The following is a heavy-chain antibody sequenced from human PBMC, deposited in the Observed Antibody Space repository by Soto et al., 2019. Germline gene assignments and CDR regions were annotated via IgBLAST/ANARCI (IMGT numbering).Heavy chain of an antibody. CDR1: GFTFSSYA. J-gene: IGHJ4*02. CDR3: AKGIVVVPAATLDY. Sequence: EVQLLESGGGMVQPGGSLRLSCAASGFTFSSYAMSWVRQAPGKGLEWVSAISGSGGSTYYADSVKGRFTISRDNSKNTLYLQMNSLRAEDTAVYYCAKGIVVVPAATLDYWGQGTLVTVSS. CDR2: ISGSGGST. V-gene: IGHV3-23*01. D-gene: IGHD2-2*01.